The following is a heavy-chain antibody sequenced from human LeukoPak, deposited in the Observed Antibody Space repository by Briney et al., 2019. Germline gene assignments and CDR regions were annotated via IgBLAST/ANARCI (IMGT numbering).Heavy chain of an antibody. CDR2: ISNSGSNI. CDR3: ATLPHPNYDILTGCYRAYYFDY. CDR1: GFTFSDYY. Sequence: PGGSLRLSCAASGFTFSDYYMSWIRQAPGKGLEGVSYISNSGSNIYYADSVKGRFTISRDNAKNSLSLQMNSLSAEDTAVYYCATLPHPNYDILTGCYRAYYFDYWGQGTLVTVSS. D-gene: IGHD3-9*01. V-gene: IGHV3-11*01. J-gene: IGHJ4*02.